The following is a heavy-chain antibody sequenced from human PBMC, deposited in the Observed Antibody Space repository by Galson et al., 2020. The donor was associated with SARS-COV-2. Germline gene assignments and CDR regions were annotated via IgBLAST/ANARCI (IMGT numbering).Heavy chain of an antibody. V-gene: IGHV4-34*01. CDR2: INHSGST. J-gene: IGHJ3*01. Sequence: SEPLTLTCAAYGGSFSGYYWRWIRQPPGKGLEWIGEINHSGSTNYNPSLKSRVTISVDTSTNQFSLELSYVTAADTAAYYCARSGYGSGSFRFWGQGTMVTVSS. CDR3: ARSGYGSGSFRF. D-gene: IGHD3-10*01. CDR1: GGSFSGYY.